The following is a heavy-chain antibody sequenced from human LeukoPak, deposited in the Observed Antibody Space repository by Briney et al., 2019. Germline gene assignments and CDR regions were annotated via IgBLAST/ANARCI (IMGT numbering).Heavy chain of an antibody. D-gene: IGHD5-12*01. J-gene: IGHJ4*02. V-gene: IGHV4-4*02. CDR2: IYHSGST. Sequence: PSGALSLTCAVSGGSISSSNWWSWVPQPPGKGLEWIGEIYHSGSTNYNPSLKSRVTISVDKSKNQFSLKLSSVTAADTAVYYCASSIRYSGYEADYWGQGTLVTVSS. CDR1: GGSISSSNW. CDR3: ASSIRYSGYEADY.